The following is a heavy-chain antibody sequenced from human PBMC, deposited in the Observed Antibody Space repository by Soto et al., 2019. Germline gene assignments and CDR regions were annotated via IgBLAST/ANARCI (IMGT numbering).Heavy chain of an antibody. CDR3: ARAGYPGDYYYYYMDV. J-gene: IGHJ6*03. D-gene: IGHD5-12*01. CDR2: MNPNSGNT. Sequence: ASVKVSCKASGYTFTSSDINWVRQATGQGLEWMGWMNPNSGNTGYAQKFQGRVTMTRNTSISIAYMELSSLRSEDTAVYYCARAGYPGDYYYYYMDVWGKGTTVTVSS. CDR1: GYTFTSSD. V-gene: IGHV1-8*01.